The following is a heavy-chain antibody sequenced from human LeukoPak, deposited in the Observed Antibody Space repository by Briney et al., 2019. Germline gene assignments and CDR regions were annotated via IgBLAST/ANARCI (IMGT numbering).Heavy chain of an antibody. CDR1: DVSICSYY. Sequence: SETLSLTCTVSDVSICSYYWSWIRQPAGKGLEWIGRIYPSGTTNYNPSLKSRVTMSVDTSKNQFSLKLSSVTAADTAVYYCARDVGVGDYYYGMDVWGQGTTVTVSS. J-gene: IGHJ6*02. D-gene: IGHD2-21*01. CDR3: ARDVGVGDYYYGMDV. V-gene: IGHV4-4*07. CDR2: IYPSGTT.